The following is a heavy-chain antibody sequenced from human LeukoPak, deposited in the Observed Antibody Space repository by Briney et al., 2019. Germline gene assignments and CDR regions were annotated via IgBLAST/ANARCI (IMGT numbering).Heavy chain of an antibody. Sequence: ASVIVSCTASGYTFTGYYMHWVRQAPGQGLERMGWINPNSGGTNYAQKFQGRVTMTRDTSISTAYMELSSLRSDDTAVYYCAREIYSSSSSDFDYWGQGTLVTVSS. V-gene: IGHV1-2*02. D-gene: IGHD6-6*01. CDR2: INPNSGGT. CDR3: AREIYSSSSSDFDY. CDR1: GYTFTGYY. J-gene: IGHJ4*02.